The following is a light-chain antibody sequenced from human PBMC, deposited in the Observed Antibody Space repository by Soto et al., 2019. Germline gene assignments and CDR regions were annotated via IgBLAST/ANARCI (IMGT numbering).Light chain of an antibody. J-gene: IGLJ1*01. CDR2: DVI. CDR3: SSYTSSHTYV. CDR1: SSDVGGYNY. V-gene: IGLV2-14*01. Sequence: QSALTQPASVSGSPGQSLTISCTGTSSDVGGYNYVAWYQQHPGKAPKLIIYDVINRPSGVSNRFSGSKSGNTASLTISGLQAEDEADYYCSSYTSSHTYVFGSRTKVTVL.